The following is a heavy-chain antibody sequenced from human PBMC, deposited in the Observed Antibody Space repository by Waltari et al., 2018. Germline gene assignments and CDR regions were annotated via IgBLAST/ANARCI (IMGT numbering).Heavy chain of an antibody. D-gene: IGHD7-27*01. CDR2: IYYSGST. V-gene: IGHV4-59*01. CDR3: AREGEADWGGNAFDI. J-gene: IGHJ3*02. Sequence: QVQLQESGPGLVKPSEPLSLTCTVSGGSISSYYWSWIRQPPGKGLEWIGYIYYSGSTNYNPSLKSRVTISVDTSKNQFSLKLSSVTAADTAVYYCAREGEADWGGNAFDIWGQGTMVTVSS. CDR1: GGSISSYY.